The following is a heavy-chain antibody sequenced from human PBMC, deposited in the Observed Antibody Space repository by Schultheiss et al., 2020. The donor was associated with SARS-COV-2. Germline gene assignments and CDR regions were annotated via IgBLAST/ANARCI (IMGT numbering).Heavy chain of an antibody. D-gene: IGHD4-23*01. V-gene: IGHV4-4*02. CDR3: ARSPGIGGWFDP. J-gene: IGHJ5*02. CDR1: GGSISSSNW. CDR2: IYTSGST. Sequence: SETLSLTCAVSGGSISSSNWWSWVRQPPGKGLEWIGRIYTSGSTNYNPSLKSRVTISVDTSKNQFSLKLSSVTAADTAVYYCARSPGIGGWFDPWGQGTLVTVSS.